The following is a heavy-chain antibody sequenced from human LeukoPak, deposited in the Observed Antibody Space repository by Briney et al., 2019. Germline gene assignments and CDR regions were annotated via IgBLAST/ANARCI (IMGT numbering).Heavy chain of an antibody. Sequence: PGRSLRLSCAASGFTFDDYAMHWVRQAPGKGLEWVSGISRNSGSIGYADSVKGRFTISRDNAKNSLYLQMNSLRAEDMALYYCAKSTRPNGGLRNAFDIWGQGTMVTVSS. D-gene: IGHD7-27*01. V-gene: IGHV3-9*03. CDR2: ISRNSGSI. CDR3: AKSTRPNGGLRNAFDI. CDR1: GFTFDDYA. J-gene: IGHJ3*02.